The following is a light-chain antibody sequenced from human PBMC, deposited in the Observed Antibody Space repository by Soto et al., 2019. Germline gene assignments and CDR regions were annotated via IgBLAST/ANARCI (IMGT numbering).Light chain of an antibody. CDR1: SSNIGSNH. J-gene: IGLJ7*01. V-gene: IGLV1-44*01. CDR2: RSD. CDR3: AAWDDSRYGVV. Sequence: QSVLTQSPSASGTPGQRVIIACSGSSSNIGSNHVNWYRHLPGAAPKLLIFRSDQRPSGVPDRFSGSKSGTTASPAISGLQSGDEADYYCAAWDDSRYGVVFGGGTQLTVL.